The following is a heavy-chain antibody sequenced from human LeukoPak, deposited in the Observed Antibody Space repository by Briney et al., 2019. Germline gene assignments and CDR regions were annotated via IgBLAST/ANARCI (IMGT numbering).Heavy chain of an antibody. CDR1: GFTFNKYA. CDR3: ARPLERRLIHYFDF. D-gene: IGHD6-25*01. J-gene: IGHJ4*02. Sequence: PGRSLRLPCAASGFTFNKYAMHWVRQAPGKGLEWVAVVSYLGNDKFYADSVKGRFTISKDNSNNTVYLEINSLRSEDTAVYYCARPLERRLIHYFDFWGPGTLVTVSS. V-gene: IGHV3-30-3*01. CDR2: VSYLGNDK.